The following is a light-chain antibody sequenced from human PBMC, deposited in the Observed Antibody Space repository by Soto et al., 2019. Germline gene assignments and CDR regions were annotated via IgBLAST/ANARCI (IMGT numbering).Light chain of an antibody. CDR3: YSSRSSSTTFYV. CDR1: SSDIGSSEY. V-gene: IGLV2-14*03. Sequence: QSALTQPASVSGSPGQSITISCAGTSSDIGSSEYVAWYQQHPGKAPKLMIYGVSNRPSGVSNRFSGSKSGNTASLTISGLQAEDEADYFCYSSRSSSTTFYVFGTGTKLTVL. CDR2: GVS. J-gene: IGLJ1*01.